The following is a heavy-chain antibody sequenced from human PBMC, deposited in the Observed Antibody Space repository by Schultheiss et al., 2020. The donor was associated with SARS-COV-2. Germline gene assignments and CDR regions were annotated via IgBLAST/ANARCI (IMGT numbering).Heavy chain of an antibody. CDR2: INPSGGST. CDR1: GGTFSSYA. D-gene: IGHD6-6*01. CDR3: ARDFVEYSSSSGYYYGMDV. Sequence: ASVKVSCKASGGTFSSYAISWVRQAPGQGLEWMGIINPSGGSTSYAQKFQGWVTMTRDTSISTAYMELSRLRSDDTAVYYCARDFVEYSSSSGYYYGMDVWGQGTTVTVSS. J-gene: IGHJ6*02. V-gene: IGHV1-2*04.